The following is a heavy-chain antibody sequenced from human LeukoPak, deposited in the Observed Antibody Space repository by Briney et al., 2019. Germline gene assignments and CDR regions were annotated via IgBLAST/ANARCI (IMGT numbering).Heavy chain of an antibody. J-gene: IGHJ4*02. CDR2: IYYSGST. D-gene: IGHD3-10*01. CDR3: ARGGDGARLGY. CDR1: GGSISSYY. Sequence: PSETLSLTCTVSGGSISSYYWSWIRQPPGKGLEWIGYIYYSGSTNYNPSLKSRFALSVDTSKHHFSLKLSSVTVADTAVYYCARGGDGARLGYWGQGTLVTVSS. V-gene: IGHV4-59*12.